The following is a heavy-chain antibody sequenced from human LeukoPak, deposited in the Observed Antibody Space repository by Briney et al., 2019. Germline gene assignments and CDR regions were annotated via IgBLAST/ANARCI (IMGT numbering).Heavy chain of an antibody. Sequence: SETLSLTCTVSGGSISSGSYYWSWIRQPAGKGLAWIGRIYTSRRTNYNPSLQSRVTISVDTSKNQFTLKLSSVAAADTAVYYCALGGESFDYWGQGTLVTVSS. V-gene: IGHV4-61*02. CDR2: IYTSRRT. D-gene: IGHD3-10*01. CDR1: GGSISSGSYY. CDR3: ALGGESFDY. J-gene: IGHJ4*02.